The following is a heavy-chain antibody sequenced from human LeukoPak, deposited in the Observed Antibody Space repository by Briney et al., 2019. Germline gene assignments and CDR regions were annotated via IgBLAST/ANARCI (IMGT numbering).Heavy chain of an antibody. J-gene: IGHJ6*02. CDR3: AKYLTARGPPYALDV. D-gene: IGHD1-14*01. V-gene: IGHV3-23*01. CDR2: ITVSGGTT. CDR1: EFTFSSYA. Sequence: PGGSLRLSCAASEFTFSSYAMQWVRQAPGKGLEWVSGITVSGGTTYYTDSVEGRFTISRDNSKNTLYLQMNSLRAEDRAVYYCAKYLTARGPPYALDVWGQGTTVTVSS.